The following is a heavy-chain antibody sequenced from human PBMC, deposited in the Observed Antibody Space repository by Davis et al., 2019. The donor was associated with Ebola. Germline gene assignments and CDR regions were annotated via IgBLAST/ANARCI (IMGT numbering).Heavy chain of an antibody. J-gene: IGHJ4*02. CDR2: ISGTGITT. V-gene: IGHV3-23*01. CDR1: GFTFSSFA. CDR3: AKSRVSSWLLAY. D-gene: IGHD6-13*01. Sequence: PGGSLRLSCVASGFTFSSFAMRWVRQPPGKGLQWVSAISGTGITTYYADSVKGRFTISRDNSKNTLYLQMNSLRAEDTAVYYCAKSRVSSWLLAYWGQGTLVTVSS.